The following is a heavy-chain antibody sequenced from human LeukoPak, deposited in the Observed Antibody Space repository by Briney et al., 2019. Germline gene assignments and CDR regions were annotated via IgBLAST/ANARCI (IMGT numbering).Heavy chain of an antibody. D-gene: IGHD3-10*01. Sequence: SETLSLTCTVSGYSISSGYYWGWIRQPPGKGLEWIGSIYYSGNTYYNPSLKSRVTISVDTSKNQFSLKLSSVTAEDTAVYYCAREVDGSGHDAFDIWGQGTMVTVSS. CDR3: AREVDGSGHDAFDI. CDR1: GYSISSGYY. J-gene: IGHJ3*02. CDR2: IYYSGNT. V-gene: IGHV4-38-2*02.